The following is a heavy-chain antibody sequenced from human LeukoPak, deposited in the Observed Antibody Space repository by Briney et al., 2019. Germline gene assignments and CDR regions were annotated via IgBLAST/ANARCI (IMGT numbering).Heavy chain of an antibody. CDR2: ISSSGSTI. CDR1: GFTFSSYE. CDR3: ARERYYYDSSGSYDY. D-gene: IGHD3-22*01. V-gene: IGHV3-48*03. J-gene: IGHJ4*02. Sequence: PGGSLRLSCAASGFTFSSYEMNWVRQAPGKGLEWVSYISSSGSTIYYADSVKGRFTISRDNAKNSLYLQMNSLRAEDTAVYYCARERYYYDSSGSYDYWGQGTLVTVSS.